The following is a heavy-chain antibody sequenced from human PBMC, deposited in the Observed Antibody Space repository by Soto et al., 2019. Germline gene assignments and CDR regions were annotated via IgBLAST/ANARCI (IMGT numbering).Heavy chain of an antibody. V-gene: IGHV3-53*01. Sequence: GGSLRLSCAASGFTVSSNYMSWVRQAPGKGLEWVSVIYSGGSTYYADSVKGRFTISRDNSKNTLYLQMNSLRAEDTAVYYCARDHGLNYYDSSGYPSDYGMDVWGQGTTVTVSS. CDR3: ARDHGLNYYDSSGYPSDYGMDV. CDR1: GFTVSSNY. J-gene: IGHJ6*02. CDR2: IYSGGST. D-gene: IGHD3-22*01.